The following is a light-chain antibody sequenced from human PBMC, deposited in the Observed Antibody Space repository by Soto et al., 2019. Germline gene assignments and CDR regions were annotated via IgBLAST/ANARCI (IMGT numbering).Light chain of an antibody. Sequence: EIVMTQSPATLSVSPGERATLSCRASQSVSRNLAWYQQKPGQAPRLLIYGASTRVTGIPARFSGSGSGTEFTLTISSLQSEDFAVYYCHQYNNWPLTFGRGTKVEIK. V-gene: IGKV3-15*01. CDR3: HQYNNWPLT. J-gene: IGKJ1*01. CDR2: GAS. CDR1: QSVSRN.